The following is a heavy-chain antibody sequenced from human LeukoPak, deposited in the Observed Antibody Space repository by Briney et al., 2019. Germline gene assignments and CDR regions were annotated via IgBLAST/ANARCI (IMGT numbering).Heavy chain of an antibody. CDR2: IYYSGST. V-gene: IGHV4-59*08. J-gene: IGHJ4*02. CDR1: GGSISSYY. Sequence: PSETLSLTCTVSGGSISSYYWSWIRQPPGKGLEWIGYIYYSGSTNYNPSLKSRVTISVDTSKNQFSLRLSSVTAADTAVYYCARTGGLAFAYWGKGTLVPVSS. CDR3: ARTGGLAFAY.